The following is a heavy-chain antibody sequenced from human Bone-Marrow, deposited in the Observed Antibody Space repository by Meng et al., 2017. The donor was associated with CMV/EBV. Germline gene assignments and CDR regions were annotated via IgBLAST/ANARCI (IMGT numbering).Heavy chain of an antibody. D-gene: IGHD3-3*01. Sequence: GESLKISCAASGFTFSSNYMNWVRQAPGKGLEWVSVIYSGGSTYYADSVKGRFTISRDNSKNTLYLQMNSLRAEDTAVYYCASRYYDFWSGYYSPYGMDVWGQGTTVTVSS. J-gene: IGHJ6*02. V-gene: IGHV3-53*05. CDR1: GFTFSSNY. CDR2: IYSGGST. CDR3: ASRYYDFWSGYYSPYGMDV.